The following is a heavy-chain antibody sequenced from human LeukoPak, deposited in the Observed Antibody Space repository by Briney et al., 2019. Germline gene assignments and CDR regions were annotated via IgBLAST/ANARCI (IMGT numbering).Heavy chain of an antibody. Sequence: ASVKVSCKASGYTFTGYYMHWVRQAPGQGLEWMGWINPNSGGTNYAQKFQGRVTMTRDTSISTAYMELSRLRSDGTAVYYCARVAGEDIVVVSAYYYYGMDVWGQGTTVTVSS. CDR3: ARVAGEDIVVVSAYYYYGMDV. V-gene: IGHV1-2*02. CDR1: GYTFTGYY. J-gene: IGHJ6*02. D-gene: IGHD2-2*01. CDR2: INPNSGGT.